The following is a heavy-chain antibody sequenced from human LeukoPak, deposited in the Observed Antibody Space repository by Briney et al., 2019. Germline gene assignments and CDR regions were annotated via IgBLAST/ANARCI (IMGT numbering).Heavy chain of an antibody. CDR2: IDYDGSHI. D-gene: IGHD3-10*02. V-gene: IGHV3-21*01. Sequence: PGGSLRLSCAGSGFTFSTSAMNWVRQVPGKGLEWVSSIDYDGSHIYYSAPVKGRFSISRDNARDSVYLQMDSLRAEDTAVYYCARDPERYLRTGHYDYWGQGTLVIVSS. CDR3: ARDPERYLRTGHYDY. CDR1: GFTFSTSA. J-gene: IGHJ4*02.